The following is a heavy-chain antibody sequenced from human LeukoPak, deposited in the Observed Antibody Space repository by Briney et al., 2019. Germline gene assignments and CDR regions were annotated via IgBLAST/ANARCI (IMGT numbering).Heavy chain of an antibody. CDR2: IYSGGST. V-gene: IGHV3-23*03. Sequence: QPGGSLRLSCAASGFTFSSYAMSWVRQAPGKGLEWVSVIYSGGSTYYADSVKGRFTISRDNSKNTLYLQMNSLRAEDTAVYYCAKPGYSSSWYASRDAFDIWGQGTMVTVSS. D-gene: IGHD6-13*01. CDR3: AKPGYSSSWYASRDAFDI. CDR1: GFTFSSYA. J-gene: IGHJ3*02.